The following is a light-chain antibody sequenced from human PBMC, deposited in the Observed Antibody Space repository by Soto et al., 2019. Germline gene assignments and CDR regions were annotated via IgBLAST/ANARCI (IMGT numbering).Light chain of an antibody. CDR3: QHYNSSGPEGT. J-gene: IGKJ1*01. V-gene: IGKV3D-15*01. Sequence: EIVLTPSRVALYISLGERATLSCRASQNLNSNLAWDQQKRGQAPTLLISGALTWVMGIPVRFSGSESGTEFTLTISSLKSEDFAVYYCQHYNSSGPEGTLGQGTKVDIK. CDR2: GAL. CDR1: QNLNSN.